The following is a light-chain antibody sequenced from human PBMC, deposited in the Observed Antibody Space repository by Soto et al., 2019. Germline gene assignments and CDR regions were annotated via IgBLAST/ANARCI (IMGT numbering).Light chain of an antibody. CDR1: SSNIGNNA. Sequence: QSVLTQPPSVSEAPRQRVTISCSGSSSNIGNNAVNWYQQLPGKAPKLLIYYDDLLPSGVSDRFSGSKSGTSASLAISGPQSEGEADYYSASRDDSLNGYVFGKGTKDSVL. CDR3: ASRDDSLNGYV. J-gene: IGLJ1*01. V-gene: IGLV1-36*01. CDR2: YDD.